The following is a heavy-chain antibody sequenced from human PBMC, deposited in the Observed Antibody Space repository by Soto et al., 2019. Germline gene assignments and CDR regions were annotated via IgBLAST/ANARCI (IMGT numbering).Heavy chain of an antibody. J-gene: IGHJ4*02. CDR1: GFTFSSYA. V-gene: IGHV3-23*01. CDR2: ISGSGGRT. D-gene: IGHD4-17*01. CDR3: AKLSLPYGDPFDY. Sequence: GGSLRLSCAASGFTFSSYAMSWVRQAPGKGLEWVSAISGSGGRTYYADSVKGRFTISRDNSKNTLYLQMNSLRAEDTAVYYCAKLSLPYGDPFDYWGQGTLVTVSS.